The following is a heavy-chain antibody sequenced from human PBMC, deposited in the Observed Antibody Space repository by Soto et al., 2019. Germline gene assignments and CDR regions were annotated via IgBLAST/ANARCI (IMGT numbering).Heavy chain of an antibody. Sequence: SETLSLTCAVSGGSFSSYYWSWIRQPPGKGLEWIGYIYHSGSTNYNPSLKSRVTTSVDTSKNQFSLKLSSVTAADTAVYYCARDTDYGDFEYYFDYWGQGTLVTVSS. J-gene: IGHJ4*02. D-gene: IGHD4-17*01. CDR1: GGSFSSYY. CDR3: ARDTDYGDFEYYFDY. V-gene: IGHV4-34*01. CDR2: IYHSGST.